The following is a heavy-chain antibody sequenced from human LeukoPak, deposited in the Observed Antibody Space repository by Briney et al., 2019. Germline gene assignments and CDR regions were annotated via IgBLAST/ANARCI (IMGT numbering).Heavy chain of an antibody. CDR1: AGSISSSTYY. Sequence: SETLSLTCTVSAGSISSSTYYWGWFRQPPGKGLEWIGTIYYSGSTYYSPSLKSRVTIYVDVSKNHVSLKLNSVTAADTAVYYCARLNVGIARCDFDYWGQGTLVTVSS. J-gene: IGHJ4*02. CDR2: IYYSGST. D-gene: IGHD6-6*01. V-gene: IGHV4-39*02. CDR3: ARLNVGIARCDFDY.